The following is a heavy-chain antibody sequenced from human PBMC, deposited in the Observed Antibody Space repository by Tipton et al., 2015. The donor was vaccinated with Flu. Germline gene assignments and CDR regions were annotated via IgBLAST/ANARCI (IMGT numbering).Heavy chain of an antibody. J-gene: IGHJ2*01. CDR3: ARVGGPRTRYFDL. Sequence: TLSLTCAVSGGSTSSSDWWSWVRQPPGKGLEWIGEIYHSGSANYNPSLKSRVIISVDNFKNQFSLSLNSVTAADTAVYYCARVGGPRTRYFDLWGRGTLVTVSS. CDR1: GGSTSSSDW. D-gene: IGHD2-8*01. V-gene: IGHV4-4*02. CDR2: IYHSGSA.